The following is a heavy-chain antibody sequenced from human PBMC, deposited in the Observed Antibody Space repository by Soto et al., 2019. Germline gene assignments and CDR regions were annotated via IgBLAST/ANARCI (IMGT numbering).Heavy chain of an antibody. CDR3: ASKGPAGTSAFDI. D-gene: IGHD1-1*01. Sequence: GECMKISCKGSGYGFSSYWLGWVRQMPEKGLEWMGIIYPGDSDTRYSPSFQGQVTISADKSISTAYLQWSSLKASDTAMYYCASKGPAGTSAFDIWGQGTMVTVSS. CDR1: GYGFSSYW. CDR2: IYPGDSDT. V-gene: IGHV5-51*01. J-gene: IGHJ3*02.